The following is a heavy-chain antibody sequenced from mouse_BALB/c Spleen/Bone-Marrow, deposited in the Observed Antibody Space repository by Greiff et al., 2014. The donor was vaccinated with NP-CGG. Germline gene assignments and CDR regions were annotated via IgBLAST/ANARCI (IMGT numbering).Heavy chain of an antibody. CDR3: ARGGTTATWYFDV. CDR2: IDPANGNT. J-gene: IGHJ1*01. Sequence: EVKVVESGAEPVKPGASVKLSCTASGFNIKDTYMHWVKQRPEQGLEWIGRIDPANGNTKYDPKFQGKATITADTSSNTAYLQLSSLTSEDTAVYYCARGGTTATWYFDVWGAGTTVTVSS. CDR1: GFNIKDTY. D-gene: IGHD1-2*01. V-gene: IGHV14-3*02.